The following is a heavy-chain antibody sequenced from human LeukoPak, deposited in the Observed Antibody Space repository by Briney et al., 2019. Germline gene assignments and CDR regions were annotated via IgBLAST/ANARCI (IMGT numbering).Heavy chain of an antibody. CDR2: ISSSSSYI. D-gene: IGHD3-10*01. CDR3: AKSFWWFGEFSPFDY. CDR1: GFTFSSYS. V-gene: IGHV3-21*01. Sequence: GGSLRLSCAASGFTFSSYSMNWVRQAPGKGLEWVSSISSSSSYIYYADSVKGRFTISRDNAKNSLYLQMNSLRAEDTAVYYCAKSFWWFGEFSPFDYWGQGTLLTVSS. J-gene: IGHJ4*02.